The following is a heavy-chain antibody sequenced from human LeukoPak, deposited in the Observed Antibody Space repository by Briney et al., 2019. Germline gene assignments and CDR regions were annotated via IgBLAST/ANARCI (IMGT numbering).Heavy chain of an antibody. CDR1: GGSISSGGYY. Sequence: KPSETLSLTCTVSGGSISSGGYYWSWIRQHPGKGLEWIGYIYYSGSTYYNPSLKSRVTISVGTSKNQFSLKLSSVTAADTAVYYCARNPSQLLANWFDPWGQGTLVTVSS. CDR3: ARNPSQLLANWFDP. D-gene: IGHD2-2*01. CDR2: IYYSGST. J-gene: IGHJ5*02. V-gene: IGHV4-31*03.